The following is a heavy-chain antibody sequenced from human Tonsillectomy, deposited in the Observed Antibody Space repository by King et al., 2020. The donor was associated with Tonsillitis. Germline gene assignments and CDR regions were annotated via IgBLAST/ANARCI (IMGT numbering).Heavy chain of an antibody. CDR1: GYSISSGYY. V-gene: IGHV4-38-2*02. J-gene: IGHJ4*02. CDR3: ARDLRFYGSGSYYSVPNY. CDR2: IYHSGRT. Sequence: VQLQESGPGLVKPSETLSLTCTVSGYSISSGYYWGWIRQPPGKGLEWIGSIYHSGRTYHNPSLQSRVTISVDTSRNQLSLKLSSVTAADTAVYYCARDLRFYGSGSYYSVPNYWGQGPLVTASS. D-gene: IGHD3-10*01.